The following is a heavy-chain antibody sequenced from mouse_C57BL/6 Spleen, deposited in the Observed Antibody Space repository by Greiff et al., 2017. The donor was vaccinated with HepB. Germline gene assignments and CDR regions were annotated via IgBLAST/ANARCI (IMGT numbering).Heavy chain of an antibody. CDR2: INYDGSST. CDR3: ARDGELKYFDV. J-gene: IGHJ1*03. D-gene: IGHD4-1*01. V-gene: IGHV5-16*01. Sequence: EVKVVESEGGLVQPGSSMKLSCTASGFTFSDYYMAWVRQVPEKGLEWVANINYDGSSTYYLDSLKSRFIISRDNAKNILYLQMSSLKSEDTATYYCARDGELKYFDVWGTGTTVTVSS. CDR1: GFTFSDYY.